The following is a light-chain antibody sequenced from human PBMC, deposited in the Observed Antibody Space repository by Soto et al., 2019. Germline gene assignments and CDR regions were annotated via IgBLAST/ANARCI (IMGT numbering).Light chain of an antibody. V-gene: IGKV3-15*01. CDR2: GAS. Sequence: EIVMTQSPATLSVSPGERATLSCRASQSVSSNLAWYQQKPGQAPRLLIYGASTRATGIPARSSGSGSGTDFTLTISGLQSEDFPVYYCQYHNHWAPYTFRHRPKQEIK. J-gene: IGKJ2*01. CDR3: QYHNHWAPYT. CDR1: QSVSSN.